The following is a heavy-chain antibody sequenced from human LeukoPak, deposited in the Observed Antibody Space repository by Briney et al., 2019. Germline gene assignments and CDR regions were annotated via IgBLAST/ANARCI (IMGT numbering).Heavy chain of an antibody. CDR3: ARDPSGTYAFDI. J-gene: IGHJ3*02. CDR2: INPSGGST. CDR1: GYTFTSYY. Sequence: GASVKVSCKASGYTFTSYYMHWVRQAPGQGLERMGIINPSGGSTSYAQKFQGRVTMTRDTSTSTVYMELSSLRSEDTAVYYCARDPSGTYAFDIWGQGTMVTVSS. V-gene: IGHV1-46*01.